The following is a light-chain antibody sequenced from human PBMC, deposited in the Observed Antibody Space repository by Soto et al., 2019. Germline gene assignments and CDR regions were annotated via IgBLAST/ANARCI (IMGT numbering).Light chain of an antibody. CDR1: TGAVTTGHY. CDR2: DTN. V-gene: IGLV7-46*01. J-gene: IGLJ2*01. CDR3: LLSYRGVGV. Sequence: QAVVTQEPSLTVSPGGTVTLTCGSNTGAVTTGHYPYWFQQKPGQAPRTLIYDTNNKPSWTTSRFSGSLLGGKAALTLSGEQHEDEADYYCLLSYRGVGVFGGGTQLTVL.